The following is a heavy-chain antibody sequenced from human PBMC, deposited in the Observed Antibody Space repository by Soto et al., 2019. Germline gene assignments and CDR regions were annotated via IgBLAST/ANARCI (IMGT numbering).Heavy chain of an antibody. D-gene: IGHD2-15*01. V-gene: IGHV5-51*03. CDR3: ARGNDIVLVQILMGGYFDH. Sequence: EVQLVQSGVEVKKPGESLKISCKGSGYNFVSYWIAWVRQMPGKGLEWMGMVYPADSTTRYSPAFQDQITISADRIRNASYLQWDSLKASDAPTYYCARGNDIVLVQILMGGYFDHWGRGALLTVSS. CDR1: GYNFVSYW. J-gene: IGHJ2*01. CDR2: VYPADSTT.